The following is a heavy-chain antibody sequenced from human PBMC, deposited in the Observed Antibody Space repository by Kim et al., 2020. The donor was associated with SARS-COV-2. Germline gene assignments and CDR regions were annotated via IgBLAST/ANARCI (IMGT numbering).Heavy chain of an antibody. D-gene: IGHD6-13*01. Sequence: PSLKSRVTISVDTSKTQFSLKLSSVTAADTAVYYCARWESSSWYGSVFDYWGQGTLVTVSS. V-gene: IGHV4-59*01. J-gene: IGHJ4*02. CDR3: ARWESSSWYGSVFDY.